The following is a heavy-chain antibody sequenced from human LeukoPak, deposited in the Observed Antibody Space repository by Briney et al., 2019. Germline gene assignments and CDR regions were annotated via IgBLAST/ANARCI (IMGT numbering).Heavy chain of an antibody. CDR2: INHSGST. CDR3: AGTPNYYDSPRGGY. CDR1: GGSFSGYY. V-gene: IGHV4-34*01. D-gene: IGHD3-22*01. Sequence: SETLSLTCAVYGGSFSGYYWSWIRQPPGKGLEWIGEINHSGSTNYNPSLKSRVTISVDTSKNQFSLKLSSVTAADTAVYYCAGTPNYYDSPRGGYWGQGTLVTVSS. J-gene: IGHJ4*02.